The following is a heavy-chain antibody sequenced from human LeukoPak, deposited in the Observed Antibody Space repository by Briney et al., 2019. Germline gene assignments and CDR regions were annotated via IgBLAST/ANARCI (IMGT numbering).Heavy chain of an antibody. J-gene: IGHJ6*03. Sequence: GGSLRLSCAASGFTFSGYGMHWVRQAPGKGLEWVAVISYDGGNKYYADSVKGRFTISRDNSKNTLYLQMNSLRAEDTAVYYCAKDDSSRKGYYYYMDVWGKGTTVTVSS. CDR1: GFTFSGYG. V-gene: IGHV3-30*18. CDR3: AKDDSSRKGYYYYMDV. CDR2: ISYDGGNK. D-gene: IGHD6-13*01.